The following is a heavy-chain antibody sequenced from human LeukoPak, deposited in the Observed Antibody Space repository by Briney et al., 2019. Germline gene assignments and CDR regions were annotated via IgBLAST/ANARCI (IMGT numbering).Heavy chain of an antibody. Sequence: GGSLRLSSAASGFTFSSYSMNWVRQAPGKGLEWDSSISSSSSYIYYADSVKGRFTISRDNAKNSLYLQMNSLRAEDTAVFYCATGGAAKSFDYWGQGTLVSVSS. CDR3: ATGGAAKSFDY. V-gene: IGHV3-21*01. D-gene: IGHD6-25*01. CDR1: GFTFSSYS. CDR2: ISSSSSYI. J-gene: IGHJ4*02.